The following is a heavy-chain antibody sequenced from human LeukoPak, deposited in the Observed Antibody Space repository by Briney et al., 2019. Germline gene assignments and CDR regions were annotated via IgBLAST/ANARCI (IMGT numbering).Heavy chain of an antibody. D-gene: IGHD1-26*01. V-gene: IGHV1-46*01. CDR3: ASSGATRWNYYMDV. CDR2: INPSGGNT. Sequence: ASVKVSCKTSGYSFTSYNLHWVRQAPGQRLEWMGIINPSGGNTNYAQKFQGRVTMTRDTSTSTAYMELRSLRSDDTAVYYCASSGATRWNYYMDVWGKGTTVTVSS. CDR1: GYSFTSYN. J-gene: IGHJ6*03.